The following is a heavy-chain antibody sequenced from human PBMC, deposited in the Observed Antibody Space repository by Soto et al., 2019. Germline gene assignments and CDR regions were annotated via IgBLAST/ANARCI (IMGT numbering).Heavy chain of an antibody. CDR1: GFSLTTSGVG. J-gene: IGHJ3*01. Sequence: QITLKESGPPLVSPTQTLTLACSLSGFSLTTSGVGVGWIRQPPGKALEFLALIYWDDDTRYRPSLRTRLTITKDTSKNLVVLTMTNVAPVDTATYYCVRFWSGCFVPRHRDAFDLWGQGTMVTVSS. CDR2: IYWDDDT. V-gene: IGHV2-5*02. CDR3: VRFWSGCFVPRHRDAFDL. D-gene: IGHD3-3*01.